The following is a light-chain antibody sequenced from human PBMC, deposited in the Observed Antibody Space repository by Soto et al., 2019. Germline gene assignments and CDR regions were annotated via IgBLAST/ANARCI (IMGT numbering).Light chain of an antibody. J-gene: IGKJ4*01. CDR2: GAS. Sequence: EIVMTQSPASLSVSPGERATLSCRASQSISRTLAWYQQKPGQAPRLLIYGASTRATGIPARFSGRGSGTDFTLTISSLQSEDFAVYYCQHYVTWPLTFGGGTKVESK. CDR3: QHYVTWPLT. CDR1: QSISRT. V-gene: IGKV3-15*01.